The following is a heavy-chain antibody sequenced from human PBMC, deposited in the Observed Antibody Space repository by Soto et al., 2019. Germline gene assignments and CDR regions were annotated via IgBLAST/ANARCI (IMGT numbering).Heavy chain of an antibody. CDR2: MYNTGST. D-gene: IGHD2-21*02. V-gene: IGHV4-59*01. J-gene: IGHJ6*02. CDR1: CSSITGYY. Sequence: SDTLSLTCTVSCSSITGYYWSWIRQPPGKGLEWIGYMYNTGSTVYNPSFKSRVTISVDTSKSQFSLKLNSVTAADTAVYYCARDLWGYCGTDCYPLDVWGQGTTVT. CDR3: ARDLWGYCGTDCYPLDV.